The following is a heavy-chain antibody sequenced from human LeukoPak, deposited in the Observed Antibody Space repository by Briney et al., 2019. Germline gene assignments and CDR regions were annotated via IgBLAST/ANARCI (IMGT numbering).Heavy chain of an antibody. CDR2: IYTSGST. CDR3: ARERGHGDYAPYY. CDR1: GGSISRYY. Sequence: SETLSLTWPLSGGSISRYYWSCIRQPAGKGLEWIGRIYTSGSTNYNPSLKSRVTMSVDTSKNQFSLKLSSVTAADTAVYYCARERGHGDYAPYYWGQGTLVTVSS. J-gene: IGHJ4*02. V-gene: IGHV4-4*07. D-gene: IGHD4-17*01.